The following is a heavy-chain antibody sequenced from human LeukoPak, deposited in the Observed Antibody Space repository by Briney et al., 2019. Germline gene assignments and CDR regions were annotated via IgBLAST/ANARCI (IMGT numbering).Heavy chain of an antibody. CDR1: GFTFSSYA. CDR3: AKDFTANYDFWSGYPH. CDR2: ISGSGGST. Sequence: GGSLTLSCAASGFTFSSYAMSWVRQAPGKGLDWVSAISGSGGSTYYADSVKGRFTISRDNSKNTLYLQMNSLRAEDTAVYYCAKDFTANYDFWSGYPHWGQGTLVTVSS. D-gene: IGHD3-3*01. J-gene: IGHJ4*02. V-gene: IGHV3-23*01.